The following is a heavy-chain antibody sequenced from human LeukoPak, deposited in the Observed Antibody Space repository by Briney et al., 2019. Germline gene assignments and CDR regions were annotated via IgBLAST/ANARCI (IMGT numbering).Heavy chain of an antibody. CDR3: AGRWSFDY. Sequence: PGGSLRLSCAVSGFSISGDWMHWVRQAPGKGLVWVSRIDSDGSTTSYADSVKGRFTISRDNAKNTLYLQMNSLRAEDTAVYYCAGRWSFDYWGQGTLVTVSS. V-gene: IGHV3-74*01. J-gene: IGHJ4*02. D-gene: IGHD2-15*01. CDR2: IDSDGSTT. CDR1: GFSISGDW.